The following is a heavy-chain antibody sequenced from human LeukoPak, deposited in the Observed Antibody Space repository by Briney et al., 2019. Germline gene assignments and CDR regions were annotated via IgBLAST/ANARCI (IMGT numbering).Heavy chain of an antibody. Sequence: LSLTCTVSGGSIISYYWSWVRQAPGKGLEWVSGISWNGGNIGYADSVKGRFTISRDNAKNSLYLQMNSLRAEDTALYYCAKDVSGYYKSFDYWGQGTLVTVSS. J-gene: IGHJ4*02. CDR1: GGSIISYY. CDR2: ISWNGGNI. V-gene: IGHV3-9*01. CDR3: AKDVSGYYKSFDY. D-gene: IGHD3-9*01.